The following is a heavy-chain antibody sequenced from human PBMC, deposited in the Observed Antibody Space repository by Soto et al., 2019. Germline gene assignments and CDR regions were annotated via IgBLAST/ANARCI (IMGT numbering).Heavy chain of an antibody. V-gene: IGHV1-18*01. CDR2: ISPYNGDT. CDR1: GYTFMYYG. J-gene: IGHJ5*02. Sequence: QVQLVQSGSEVKKPGASVKVSCKASGYTFMYYGISWVRQAPGQGLEWMGWISPYNGDTNYAQRLQDRVTMTTDISTSTAYMELRSLRSDDTAVYYCARDQSDNWFDPWGQGTLVTVSS. CDR3: ARDQSDNWFDP.